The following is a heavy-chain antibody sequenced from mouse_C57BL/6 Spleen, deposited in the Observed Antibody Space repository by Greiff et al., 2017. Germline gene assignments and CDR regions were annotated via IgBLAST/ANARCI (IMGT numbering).Heavy chain of an antibody. D-gene: IGHD1-1*02. Sequence: LMEPGASVKLSCKATGYTFTGYWIEWVKQRPGHGLEWIGEILPGSGSTNNNEKFKGKTTFTADTSSTTAYMQLSSLTTEDSAVYYYARGWAFAYWGQGTLVTVSA. J-gene: IGHJ3*01. CDR1: GYTFTGYW. CDR2: ILPGSGST. CDR3: ARGWAFAY. V-gene: IGHV1-9*01.